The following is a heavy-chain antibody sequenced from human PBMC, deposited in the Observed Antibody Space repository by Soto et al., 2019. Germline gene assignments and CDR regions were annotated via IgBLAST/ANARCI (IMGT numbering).Heavy chain of an antibody. D-gene: IGHD3-9*01. CDR1: GFSLSTSGVG. CDR2: IDWDDDK. J-gene: IGHJ3*02. CDR3: AHRPDSAFYELLTGYYPAAFDI. Sequence: QITLKESGPTLVKPTQPLTLTCTVSGFSLSTSGVGVCWIRQPPGKALEWLALIDWDDDKRYSPSLKSRLTITKDPAKNQVFLTIANMDPVDTATYYCAHRPDSAFYELLTGYYPAAFDIWCQGTMVTVSS. V-gene: IGHV2-5*02.